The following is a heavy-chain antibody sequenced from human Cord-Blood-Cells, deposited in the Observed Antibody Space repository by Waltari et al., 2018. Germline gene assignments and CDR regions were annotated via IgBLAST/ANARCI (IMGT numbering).Heavy chain of an antibody. CDR3: ANWFDP. CDR1: GFTFSSYG. CDR2: ISYDGSNK. J-gene: IGHJ5*02. Sequence: QVQLVESGGGVVQPGRSLRLSCAAPGFTFSSYGMHWVRQAPGKGLEWVAVISYDGSNKYYADSVKGRFTISRDNSKNTLYLQMNSLRAEDTAVYYCANWFDPWGQGTLVTVSS. V-gene: IGHV3-30*18.